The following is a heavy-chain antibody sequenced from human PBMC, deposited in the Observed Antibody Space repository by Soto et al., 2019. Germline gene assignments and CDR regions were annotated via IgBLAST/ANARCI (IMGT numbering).Heavy chain of an antibody. V-gene: IGHV3-23*01. D-gene: IGHD2-8*01. CDR3: AKTDIVLMVYAIVWDFDY. CDR2: ISGSGGST. CDR1: GFTFSSYA. J-gene: IGHJ4*02. Sequence: GGSLRLSCAASGFTFSSYAMSWVRQAPGKGLEWVSAISGSGGSTYYADSVKGRFTISRDNSKNTLYLQMNSLRAEDTAVYYCAKTDIVLMVYAIVWDFDYWGQGTLVTVSS.